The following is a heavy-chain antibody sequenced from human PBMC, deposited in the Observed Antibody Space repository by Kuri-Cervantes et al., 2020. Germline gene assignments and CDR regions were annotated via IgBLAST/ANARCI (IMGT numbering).Heavy chain of an antibody. CDR2: ISWNSGSI. CDR3: AKDIGDYGDGKVDY. D-gene: IGHD4-17*01. Sequence: SLKISCSASGLTFDDYAMHWVRQAPGKGLEWVSGISWNSGSIGYADSVKGRFTIFRDNAKNSLNLQMNSLRAEDTALYYFAKDIGDYGDGKVDYWGQGTLVTVSS. V-gene: IGHV3-9*01. J-gene: IGHJ4*02. CDR1: GLTFDDYA.